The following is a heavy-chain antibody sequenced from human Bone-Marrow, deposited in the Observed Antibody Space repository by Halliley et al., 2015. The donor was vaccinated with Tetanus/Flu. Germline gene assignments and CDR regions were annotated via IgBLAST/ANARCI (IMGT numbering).Heavy chain of an antibody. D-gene: IGHD3-10*01. V-gene: IGHV4-59*01. J-gene: IGHJ4*02. Sequence: PGKGLEWIGYVYDSGRTNYNPSLKSRVTISGDTSKNQFSLKLSSVTAADTAIYYCARSITFDNWGQGTLVTVSP. CDR2: VYDSGRT. CDR3: ARSITFDN.